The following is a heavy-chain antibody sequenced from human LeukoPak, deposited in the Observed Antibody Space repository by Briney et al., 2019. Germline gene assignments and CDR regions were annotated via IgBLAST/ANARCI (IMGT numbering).Heavy chain of an antibody. V-gene: IGHV3-21*01. CDR3: ARSYDSSGYPDAFDI. CDR2: ISSSSSYI. J-gene: IGHJ3*02. Sequence: SISSSSSYIYYADSVKGRFTIPRDNAKNSLYLQMNSLRAEDTAVYYCARSYDSSGYPDAFDIWGQGTMVTVSS. D-gene: IGHD3-22*01.